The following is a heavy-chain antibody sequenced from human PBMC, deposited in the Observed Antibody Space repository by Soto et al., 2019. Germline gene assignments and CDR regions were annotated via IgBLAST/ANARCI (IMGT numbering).Heavy chain of an antibody. CDR3: ARDQIRAPSYYYYGMDV. V-gene: IGHV1-69*01. CDR2: IIPIFGTA. CDR1: GGTFSSYA. J-gene: IGHJ6*02. Sequence: QVQLVQSGAEVKKPGSSVKVSCKASGGTFSSYAISWVRQAPGQGLEWMGGIIPIFGTANYAQKFQARVTNTADESTSTAYMELSSLRSEDTAVYYCARDQIRAPSYYYYGMDVWGQGTTVTVSS.